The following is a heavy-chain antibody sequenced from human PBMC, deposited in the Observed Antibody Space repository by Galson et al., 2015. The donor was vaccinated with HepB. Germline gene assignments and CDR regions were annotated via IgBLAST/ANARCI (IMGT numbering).Heavy chain of an antibody. D-gene: IGHD3-10*01. Sequence: SLRLSCAASGFTFSRYSMHWVRQAPGKGLVWVSRINSDGSSTNYADSVKGRFTISRDNAKNSLYLQMNSLRAEDTAVYYCARGAGPYDAFDIWGQGTMVTVSS. CDR1: GFTFSRYS. CDR2: INSDGSST. J-gene: IGHJ3*02. V-gene: IGHV3-74*01. CDR3: ARGAGPYDAFDI.